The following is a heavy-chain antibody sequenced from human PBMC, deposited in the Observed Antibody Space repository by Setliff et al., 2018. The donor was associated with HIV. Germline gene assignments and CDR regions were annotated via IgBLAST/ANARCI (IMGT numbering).Heavy chain of an antibody. V-gene: IGHV4-59*08. CDR1: GTSISNYY. J-gene: IGHJ4*02. CDR2: IYYSGSIT. Sequence: ETLSLTCTVSGTSISNYYWSWIRQPPGKGLEWIGSIYYSGSITKFNPSLKSRVTMSVDTSKNQFSLKLSSVTAADTAVYYCARHRKQRWFGETVHWGQGTLVTVSS. CDR3: ARHRKQRWFGETVH. D-gene: IGHD3-10*01.